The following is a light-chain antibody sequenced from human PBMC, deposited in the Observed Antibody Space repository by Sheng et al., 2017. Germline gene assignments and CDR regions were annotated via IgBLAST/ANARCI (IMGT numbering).Light chain of an antibody. Sequence: EIVLTQSPGTLSLSPGERTTLSCRASQSVSSSYLAWYQQKPGQAPRLLIYGASIRAAGIPDRFSASGSGSDFTLTISRLEPEDFAVYHCQLYGRHGRTFGQGTKVEVK. CDR2: GAS. V-gene: IGKV3-20*01. CDR1: QSVSSSY. J-gene: IGKJ1*01. CDR3: QLYGRHGRT.